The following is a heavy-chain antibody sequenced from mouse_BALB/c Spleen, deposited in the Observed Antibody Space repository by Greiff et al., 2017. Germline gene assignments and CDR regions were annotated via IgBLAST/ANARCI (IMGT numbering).Heavy chain of an antibody. J-gene: IGHJ4*01. Sequence: VQLQQSGPGLVKPSQSLSLTCSVTGYSITSGYYWNWIRQFPGNKLEWMGYISYDGSNNYNPSLKNRISITRDTSKNQFFLKLNSVTTEDTATYYCAREGGNYEAMDYWGQGTSVTVSS. CDR3: AREGGNYEAMDY. CDR1: GYSITSGYY. V-gene: IGHV3-6*02. D-gene: IGHD2-1*01. CDR2: ISYDGSN.